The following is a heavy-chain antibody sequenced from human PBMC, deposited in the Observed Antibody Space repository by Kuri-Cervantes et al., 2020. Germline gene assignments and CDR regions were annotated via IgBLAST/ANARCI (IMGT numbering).Heavy chain of an antibody. Sequence: GESLKISCAASGFTFSSYGMHWVRQAPGKGLEYVSAISSNGGSTYYADSVKGRFTISRDNSKNTLYLQMNSLRAEDTAVYYCARDGVEMAGEGTNPEDYWGQGTLVTVSS. CDR2: ISSNGGST. CDR1: GFTFSSYG. J-gene: IGHJ4*02. D-gene: IGHD5-24*01. V-gene: IGHV3-64*02. CDR3: ARDGVEMAGEGTNPEDY.